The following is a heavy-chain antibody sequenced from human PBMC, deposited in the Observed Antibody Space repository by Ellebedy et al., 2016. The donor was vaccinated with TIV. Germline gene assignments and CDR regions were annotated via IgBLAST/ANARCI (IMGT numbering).Heavy chain of an antibody. J-gene: IGHJ4*02. Sequence: AASVKVSCKASGGTFSSYAISWVRQAPGRGLEWMGWISAYNGNTNYAQKLQGRVTMTTDTSTSTAYMELRSLRSDDTAVYYCARAGYYDSSGYSEFDYWGQGTLVTVSS. CDR2: ISAYNGNT. V-gene: IGHV1-18*01. D-gene: IGHD3-22*01. CDR1: GGTFSSYA. CDR3: ARAGYYDSSGYSEFDY.